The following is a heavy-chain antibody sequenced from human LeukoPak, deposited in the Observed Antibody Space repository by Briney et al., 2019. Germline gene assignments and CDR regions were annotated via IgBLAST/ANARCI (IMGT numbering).Heavy chain of an antibody. D-gene: IGHD2-2*01. Sequence: SETLSLTCTVSGGSISSGDYYWSWIRQPPGKGLERIGYIYYSGSTYYNPSLKSRVTISVDTSKNQFSLKLSSVTAADTAVYYCARVPDIVVVPAARSPPDNAFDIWGQGTMVTVSS. CDR3: ARVPDIVVVPAARSPPDNAFDI. J-gene: IGHJ3*02. CDR1: GGSISSGDYY. CDR2: IYYSGST. V-gene: IGHV4-30-4*08.